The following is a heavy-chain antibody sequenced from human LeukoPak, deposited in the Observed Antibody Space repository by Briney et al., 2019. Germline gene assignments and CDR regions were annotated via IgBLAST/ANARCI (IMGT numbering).Heavy chain of an antibody. J-gene: IGHJ3*02. CDR3: AREGTETTPAFDI. CDR1: GGTFSSYA. V-gene: IGHV1-69*05. Sequence: ASVKVSCKASGGTFSSYAISWVRQAPGQGLEWMGGIIPIFGTANYAQKFQGRVTITTDESTSTAYMELSSLRSEDTAVYYCAREGTETTPAFDIWGQGTMVTVSS. D-gene: IGHD1-7*01. CDR2: IIPIFGTA.